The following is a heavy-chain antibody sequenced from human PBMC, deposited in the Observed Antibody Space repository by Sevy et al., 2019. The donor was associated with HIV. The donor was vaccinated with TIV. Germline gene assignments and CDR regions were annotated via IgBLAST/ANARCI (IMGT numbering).Heavy chain of an antibody. Sequence: ASVKVSCKASGYTYTTYPIGWVRQAPGQGLEWMGWISTYSGETRDAQKFQGRATMTTDTSTSTAYLELRSLRSDDTAVYYCARDTDGSGHYYADYFDYWGQGTLVTVSS. CDR3: ARDTDGSGHYYADYFDY. CDR2: ISTYSGET. V-gene: IGHV1-18*01. J-gene: IGHJ4*02. CDR1: GYTYTTYP. D-gene: IGHD3-22*01.